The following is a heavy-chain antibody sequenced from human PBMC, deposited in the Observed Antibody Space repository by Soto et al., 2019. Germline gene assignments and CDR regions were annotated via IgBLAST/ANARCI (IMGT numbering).Heavy chain of an antibody. D-gene: IGHD3-3*01. CDR2: ISGSGGST. CDR3: AKLDYDFWSGYPDY. CDR1: GFTFSSYA. V-gene: IGHV3-23*01. J-gene: IGHJ4*02. Sequence: EVQLLESGGGLVQPGGSLRLSCAASGFTFSSYAMSWVRQAPGKGLEWVSAISGSGGSTYYADSVKGRFTISRDNSKNTLYLQMNSLRAEDTAAYYCAKLDYDFWSGYPDYWGQGTLVTVSS.